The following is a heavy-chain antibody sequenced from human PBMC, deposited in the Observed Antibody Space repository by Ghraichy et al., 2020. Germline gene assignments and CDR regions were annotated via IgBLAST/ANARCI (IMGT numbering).Heavy chain of an antibody. CDR2: IIPIFGTA. CDR1: GGTFSSYA. J-gene: IGHJ2*01. V-gene: IGHV1-69*13. CDR3: ARFPRRRFDWYFDL. Sequence: SVKVSCKASGGTFSSYAISWVRQAPGQGLEWMGGIIPIFGTANYAQKFQGRVTITADESTSTAYMELSSLRSEDTAVYYCARFPRRRFDWYFDLWGRGTLVTVSS. D-gene: IGHD3-16*01.